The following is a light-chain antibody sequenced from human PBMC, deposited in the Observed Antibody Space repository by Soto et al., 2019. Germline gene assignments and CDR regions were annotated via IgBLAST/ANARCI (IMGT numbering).Light chain of an antibody. Sequence: EVVVTQSPATLSVSLGGRATLSCRASQSVRTNLAWYQQKPGQAPRLLIYAASTRATGIPARFSGSGSGTDFTLTITRLQSEDFAVYYCQQYNSWPPLTFGGGTKVEIK. CDR2: AAS. J-gene: IGKJ4*01. CDR1: QSVRTN. V-gene: IGKV3-15*01. CDR3: QQYNSWPPLT.